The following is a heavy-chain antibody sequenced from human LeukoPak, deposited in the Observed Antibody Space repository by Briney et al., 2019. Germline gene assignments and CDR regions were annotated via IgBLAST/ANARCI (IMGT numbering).Heavy chain of an antibody. D-gene: IGHD5-18*01. CDR2: ISYDGSNK. Sequence: GRSLRLSCAASGFTFSSYAMHWVRQAPGKGLEWVAIISYDGSNKYYADSVKGRFTISRDNSENTLYLQMNSLRAEDTAVYYCARDGLQVDTAMVIDYWGQGTLVTVSS. J-gene: IGHJ4*02. CDR3: ARDGLQVDTAMVIDY. V-gene: IGHV3-30*04. CDR1: GFTFSSYA.